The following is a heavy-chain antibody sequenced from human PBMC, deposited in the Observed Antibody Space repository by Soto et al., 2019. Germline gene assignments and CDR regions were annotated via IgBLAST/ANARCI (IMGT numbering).Heavy chain of an antibody. D-gene: IGHD2-15*01. V-gene: IGHV4-31*03. CDR2: IYYRGSS. CDR1: GGSISSGGYD. CDR3: ARTPDH. J-gene: IGHJ4*02. Sequence: QVQLQESGPGLVKPSQTLSLTCTFSGGSISSGGYDWSWIRQHPGKVLELIGYIYYRGSSHYKPSLKSRVTISVDTSKNQFSLKLSSVTASDTAVYYCARTPDHWGKGTLVTVSS.